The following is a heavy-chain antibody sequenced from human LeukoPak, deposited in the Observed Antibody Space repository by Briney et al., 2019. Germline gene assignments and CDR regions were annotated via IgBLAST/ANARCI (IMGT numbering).Heavy chain of an antibody. CDR1: GFTLSGYW. J-gene: IGHJ3*02. V-gene: IGHV3-7*01. D-gene: IGHD5-18*01. Sequence: GGSLRLSCAAPGFTLSGYWISWVRQAPGKGLEWVADINQDGSERHYVESVKGRFTISRDNAKNSLFLQMNSLRAEDTAVYYCVRDGGGYKYGNDAFDMWGQGTMVTVSS. CDR2: INQDGSER. CDR3: VRDGGGYKYGNDAFDM.